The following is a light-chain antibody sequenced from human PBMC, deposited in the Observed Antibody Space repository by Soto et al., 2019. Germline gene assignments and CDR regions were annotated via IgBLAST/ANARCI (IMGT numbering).Light chain of an antibody. V-gene: IGKV3-20*01. CDR1: ESVSDNY. CDR3: QQYGSSPLT. J-gene: IGKJ4*01. Sequence: EIVLTQSPGTLSLSPGERATLSCRASESVSDNYLAWYQQRSGQAPRLVIYGASSRASAVPDRFIGSGSGADFTLTISRLEPEDFAVYDCQQYGSSPLTFGGGTKVEIK. CDR2: GAS.